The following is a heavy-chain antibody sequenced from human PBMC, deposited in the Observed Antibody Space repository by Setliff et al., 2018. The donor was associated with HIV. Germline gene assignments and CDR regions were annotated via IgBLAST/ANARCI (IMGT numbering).Heavy chain of an antibody. CDR2: IDYSGTT. V-gene: IGHV4-39*01. J-gene: IGHJ4*02. Sequence: PSETLSLTCTVSGDSMKSKSYFWGWIRQSPGKGLEWIGAIDYSGTTYYNPSLRSRVTISVDTSKKRFSLKLSSVTAADTAVYYCTRHAPGSDYGDANYFDYWGQGTLVTVSS. CDR1: GDSMKSKSYF. CDR3: TRHAPGSDYGDANYFDY. D-gene: IGHD4-17*01.